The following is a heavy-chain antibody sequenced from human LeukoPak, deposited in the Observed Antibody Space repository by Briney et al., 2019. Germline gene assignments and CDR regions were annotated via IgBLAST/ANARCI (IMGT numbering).Heavy chain of an antibody. J-gene: IGHJ3*02. CDR2: IIPIFGTA. CDR3: ASARRSVEMATMVDAFDI. Sequence: EASVKVSCKASGGTFSSYAISWVRQAPGQGLEWMGGIIPIFGTASYAQKFQGRVTITADESTSTAYMELSSLRSEDTAVYYCASARRSVEMATMVDAFDIWGQGTMVTVSS. CDR1: GGTFSSYA. V-gene: IGHV1-69*01. D-gene: IGHD5-24*01.